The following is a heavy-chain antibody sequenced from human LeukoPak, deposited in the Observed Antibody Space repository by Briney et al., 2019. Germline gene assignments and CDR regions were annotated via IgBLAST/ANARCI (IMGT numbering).Heavy chain of an antibody. Sequence: PGGSLRLSCAASRFTFSSYAMSSVRHAPGKGLEWVSHISGSGGSTYYADSVKGRFTISRDNSKNTLYLQMNSLRAEDTAVYYCAKLREAFRTGLDYWGQGTLVTVSS. CDR3: AKLREAFRTGLDY. CDR2: ISGSGGST. D-gene: IGHD2-8*02. V-gene: IGHV3-23*01. J-gene: IGHJ4*02. CDR1: RFTFSSYA.